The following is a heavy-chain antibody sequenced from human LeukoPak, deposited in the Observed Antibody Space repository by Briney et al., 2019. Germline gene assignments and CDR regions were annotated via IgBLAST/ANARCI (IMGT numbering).Heavy chain of an antibody. Sequence: PSETLSLTCTVSGGSISSYYWSWIRQPPGKGLEWIWYIYYSGSTIYYASLESRVTIIVEASKTQSLQQLRSMTTAEAAVYYFGRISWFPGSSYYYMDVWDKGTTVTVSS. V-gene: IGHV4-59*01. CDR2: IYYSGST. CDR1: GGSISSYY. J-gene: IGHJ6*03. CDR3: GRISWFPGSSYYYMDV. D-gene: IGHD3-9*01.